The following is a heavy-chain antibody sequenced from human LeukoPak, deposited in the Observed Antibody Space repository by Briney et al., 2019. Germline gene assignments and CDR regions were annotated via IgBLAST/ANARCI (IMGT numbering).Heavy chain of an antibody. Sequence: SETLSLTCTVSGGSISSYYWSWIRQPPGKGLEWIGYIYYSGSTNYSPSLKSRVTISVDTSKNQFSLKLSSVTAADTAVYYCARPLHGEAGMDAFDIWGQGTMVTVSS. CDR3: ARPLHGEAGMDAFDI. J-gene: IGHJ3*02. V-gene: IGHV4-59*08. CDR1: GGSISSYY. CDR2: IYYSGST. D-gene: IGHD3-10*01.